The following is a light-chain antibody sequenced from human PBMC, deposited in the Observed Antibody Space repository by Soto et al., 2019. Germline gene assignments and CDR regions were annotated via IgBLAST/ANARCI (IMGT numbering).Light chain of an antibody. V-gene: IGKV1-39*01. CDR1: QTISSW. J-gene: IGKJ1*01. Sequence: DIQMTQSPSTLSGSVGDRVTITCRASQTISSWLAWYQQKPGKAPELLIYGSSSLQSGVPSRFSGSGPGTDFTLTISSLQPEDFATYYCQQSYSTPRTFGQGTKVDIK. CDR2: GSS. CDR3: QQSYSTPRT.